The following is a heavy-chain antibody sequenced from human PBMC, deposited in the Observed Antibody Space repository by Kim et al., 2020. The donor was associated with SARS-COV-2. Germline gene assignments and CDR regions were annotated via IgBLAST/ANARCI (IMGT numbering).Heavy chain of an antibody. CDR2: IYYSGST. J-gene: IGHJ6*02. Sequence: SETLSLTCTVSGGSVSSGSYYWSWIRQPPGKGLEWIGYIYYSGSTNYNPSLKSRVTISVDTSKNQFSLKLSSVTAADTAVYYCARDWWGSPRDYDFWSGYWGVGHYYYGMDVWGQGTTVTVSS. V-gene: IGHV4-61*01. D-gene: IGHD3-3*01. CDR1: GGSVSSGSYY. CDR3: ARDWWGSPRDYDFWSGYWGVGHYYYGMDV.